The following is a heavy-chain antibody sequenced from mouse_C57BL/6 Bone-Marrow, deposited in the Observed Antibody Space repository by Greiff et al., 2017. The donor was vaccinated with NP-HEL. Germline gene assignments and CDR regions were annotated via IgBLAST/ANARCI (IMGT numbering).Heavy chain of an antibody. CDR1: GYTFTSYW. D-gene: IGHD1-1*01. V-gene: IGHV1-64*01. J-gene: IGHJ1*03. Sequence: QVQLQQPGAELVEPGASVKLSCKASGYTFTSYWMHWVKQRPGQGLEWIGMIHPNSGSTNYNEKFKSKATLTVDKSSSTAYMQLSSLTSEDSAVYYCARGSSHWYFDVWGTGTTVTVSS. CDR2: IHPNSGST. CDR3: ARGSSHWYFDV.